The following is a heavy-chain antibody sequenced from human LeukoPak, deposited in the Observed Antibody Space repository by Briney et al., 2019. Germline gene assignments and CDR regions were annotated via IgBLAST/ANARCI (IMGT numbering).Heavy chain of an antibody. CDR1: GFTFSSYS. D-gene: IGHD3-22*01. CDR3: ARDKDDPWGIVVVTPDY. J-gene: IGHJ4*02. V-gene: IGHV3-21*01. Sequence: PWGSLRLSCAASGFTFSSYSMNWVRQAPGKGLEWVSSIRSSSSYIYYADSVKGRFTISRDNAKNSLYLQMNSLRAEDTAVYYCARDKDDPWGIVVVTPDYWGQGTLVTVSS. CDR2: IRSSSSYI.